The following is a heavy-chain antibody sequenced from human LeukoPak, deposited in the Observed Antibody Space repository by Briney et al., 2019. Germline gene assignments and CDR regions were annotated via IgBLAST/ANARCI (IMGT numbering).Heavy chain of an antibody. CDR2: ISGSGGST. J-gene: IGHJ4*02. CDR3: AKVGSIAAGPSSWFDY. V-gene: IGHV3-23*01. Sequence: GGSLRLSCAASGFTFSSYAMSWVRQAPGKGLEWVSAISGSGGSTYYADSVKGRFTISRDNSKNTLYLQMNSLRAEDTAVYYCAKVGSIAAGPSSWFDYWGQGTLVTVSS. D-gene: IGHD6-13*01. CDR1: GFTFSSYA.